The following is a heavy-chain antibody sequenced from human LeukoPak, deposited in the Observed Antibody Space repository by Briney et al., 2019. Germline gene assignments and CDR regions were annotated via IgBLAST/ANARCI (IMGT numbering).Heavy chain of an antibody. CDR3: AAEQDYYFDY. Sequence: ASVKVSCKASGFTFTSYRISWVRQAPGQGLEWMGWISVYNGDTNYAQKFQGRITMTTDTSTSTAYMELRSLRSDETALYYCAAEQDYYFDYWGQGTLVSVSS. J-gene: IGHJ4*02. V-gene: IGHV1-18*01. D-gene: IGHD3/OR15-3a*01. CDR1: GFTFTSYR. CDR2: ISVYNGDT.